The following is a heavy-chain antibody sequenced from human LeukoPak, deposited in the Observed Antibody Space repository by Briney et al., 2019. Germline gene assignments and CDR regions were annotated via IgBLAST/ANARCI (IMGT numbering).Heavy chain of an antibody. CDR1: GGSFTSTTYY. CDR2: VYYSGST. V-gene: IGHV4-39*01. D-gene: IGHD2-8*01. J-gene: IGHJ4*02. Sequence: SETLSLTCSVSGGSFTSTTYYWAWIRQPPGKGLEWIGSVYYSGSTSYSPSLKSRLTISVDTSKKQFSLRLSSVNAADTAVYYCARNVSAGYFDYWGKGTLVTVSS. CDR3: ARNVSAGYFDY.